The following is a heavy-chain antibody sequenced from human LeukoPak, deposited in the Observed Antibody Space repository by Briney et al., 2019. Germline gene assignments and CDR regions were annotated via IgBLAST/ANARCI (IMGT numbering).Heavy chain of an antibody. CDR1: GFTFSNYV. CDR2: INGGGGST. CDR3: VKDGRRSPLC. Sequence: PGGSLRLSCAASGFTFSNYVMSWVRQAPGKGPEWVSGINGGGGSTFYAESVTGRFTISRDNSKSTLFLQMNTLRAEDTAVYYCVKDGRRSPLCWGQGTLVTVSS. J-gene: IGHJ4*02. D-gene: IGHD2-15*01. V-gene: IGHV3-23*01.